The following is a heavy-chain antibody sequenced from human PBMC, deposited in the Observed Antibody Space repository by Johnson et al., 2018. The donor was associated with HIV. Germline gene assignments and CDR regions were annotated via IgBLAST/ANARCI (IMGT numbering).Heavy chain of an antibody. J-gene: IGHJ3*02. CDR2: TKQDVSEK. CDR3: ARDDRELVTRGAFDI. CDR1: GFTFSSYW. V-gene: IGHV3-7*05. Sequence: MQLVESGGGLIQPGGSLRLSCAASGFTFSSYWMSWVRQAPGKGLEWVAKTKQDVSEKYYVDSVKGRFTISRDNAKNSLYLQMNSLRAEDTAVYYCARDDRELVTRGAFDIWGQGTMVTVSS. D-gene: IGHD3-10*01.